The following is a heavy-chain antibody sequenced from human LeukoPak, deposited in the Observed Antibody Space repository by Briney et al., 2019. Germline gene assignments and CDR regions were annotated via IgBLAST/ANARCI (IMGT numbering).Heavy chain of an antibody. D-gene: IGHD3-9*01. CDR2: LSSSSRYI. CDR3: AREHYDILTGYSGNSFQY. CDR1: GFTFSSYS. Sequence: GGSLRLSCAASGFTFSSYSLNWVRQAPGTGLAWLSSLSSSSRYISYAYSVKGRSTICRYNAKYSLDLQMNSLRAEDTAVYYCAREHYDILTGYSGNSFQYWGQGSLVTVST. J-gene: IGHJ1*01. V-gene: IGHV3-21*01.